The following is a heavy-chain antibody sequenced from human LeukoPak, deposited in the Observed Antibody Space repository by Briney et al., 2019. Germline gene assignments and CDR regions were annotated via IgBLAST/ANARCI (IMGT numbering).Heavy chain of an antibody. CDR1: GGSFSGYY. J-gene: IGHJ4*02. D-gene: IGHD2-15*01. CDR3: ARDAPAKGLDY. V-gene: IGHV4-34*01. Sequence: SETLSLTCAVYGGSFSGYYWSWIRQPPGKGLEWIGEINHSGSTNYNPSLKSRVTISVDTSKNQFSLKLSSVTAADTAVYYCARDAPAKGLDYWGQGTLVTVSS. CDR2: INHSGST.